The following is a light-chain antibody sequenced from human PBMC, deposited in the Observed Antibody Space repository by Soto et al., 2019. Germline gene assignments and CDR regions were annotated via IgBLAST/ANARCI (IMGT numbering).Light chain of an antibody. Sequence: QSVLTQPRSVSGSTGQSVTIACYGTSSDVAAYKYVSWYQHSPGKAPRLMIYDVSKRPSGVPDRFSCSKSGNTASLTISGLQAEDESDYYCCSYAGTYSYAFGTGTKVTVL. J-gene: IGLJ1*01. CDR1: SSDVAAYKY. V-gene: IGLV2-11*01. CDR3: CSYAGTYSYA. CDR2: DVS.